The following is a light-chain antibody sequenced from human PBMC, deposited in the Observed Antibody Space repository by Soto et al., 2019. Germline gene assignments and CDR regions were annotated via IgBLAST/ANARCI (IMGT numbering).Light chain of an antibody. CDR1: STDVGDSNH. CDR2: EVS. Sequence: QSALTQPASVSGSPGQSITISCTGTSTDVGDSNHVSWYQHHPGKAPKLIIYEVSYRPSGVSNRFSGSKSAYTASLTISGLQAEDEADYYCNSQTTSRTPLFGTGTKLTVL. V-gene: IGLV2-14*01. CDR3: NSQTTSRTPL. J-gene: IGLJ1*01.